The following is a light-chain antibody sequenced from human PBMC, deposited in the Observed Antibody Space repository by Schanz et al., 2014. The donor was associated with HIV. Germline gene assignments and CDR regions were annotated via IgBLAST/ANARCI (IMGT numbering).Light chain of an antibody. CDR1: RLGDKF. J-gene: IGLJ2*01. CDR3: QAWDSSSVV. Sequence: SYELTQPPSVSVSPGQTATITCSGERLGDKFVSWYQQRPGQSPVLVIYQDTKRPSGIPERFSGSNSGNTATLTVGGTQAMDEAVYFCQAWDSSSVVFGGGTKVTVL. V-gene: IGLV3-1*01. CDR2: QDT.